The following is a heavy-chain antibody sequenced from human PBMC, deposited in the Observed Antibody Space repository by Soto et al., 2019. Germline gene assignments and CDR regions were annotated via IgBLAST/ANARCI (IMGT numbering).Heavy chain of an antibody. J-gene: IGHJ4*02. CDR3: LPPDPQQLVNY. CDR2: ISYDGSNK. D-gene: IGHD6-13*01. Sequence: GGSLRLSCAASGFTFSSYAMHWVRQAPGKGLEWVAVISYDGSNKYYADSVKGRFTISRDNSKNTLYLQMNSLRAEDTAVYYCLPPDPQQLVNYWGQGTLVTVSS. CDR1: GFTFSSYA. V-gene: IGHV3-30-3*01.